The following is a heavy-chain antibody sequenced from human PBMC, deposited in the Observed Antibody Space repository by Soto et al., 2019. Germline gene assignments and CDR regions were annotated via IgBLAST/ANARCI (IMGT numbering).Heavy chain of an antibody. Sequence: GGSLRLSCAASGFTFSSYAMGWVRQAPGKGLEWVSAISASGGSTHYADSVKGRLTISRDDSRSTLYLHMNSLRAEDTAVYYCAKISVATLGAFDCWGQGTLVTVSS. CDR1: GFTFSSYA. CDR2: ISASGGST. CDR3: AKISVATLGAFDC. J-gene: IGHJ4*02. D-gene: IGHD5-12*01. V-gene: IGHV3-23*01.